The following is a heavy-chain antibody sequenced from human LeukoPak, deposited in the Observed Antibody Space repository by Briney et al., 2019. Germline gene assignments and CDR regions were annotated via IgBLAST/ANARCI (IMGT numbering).Heavy chain of an antibody. D-gene: IGHD1-14*01. CDR3: AGMRITTPTVRTLDY. CDR2: IYYTGST. Sequence: PLETLSLTCTVSGGSMSTYYWTWIRQPPGKGLEWIGFIYYTGSTNYNPSLKSRVTISVDTSKNQFSLKLSSVTAADTAVYYCAGMRITTPTVRTLDYWGQGTLVTVS. J-gene: IGHJ4*02. CDR1: GGSMSTYY. V-gene: IGHV4-59*01.